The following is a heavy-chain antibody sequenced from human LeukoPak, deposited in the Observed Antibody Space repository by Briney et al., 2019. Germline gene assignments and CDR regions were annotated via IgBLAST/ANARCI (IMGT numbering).Heavy chain of an antibody. CDR1: GFTFSDYY. V-gene: IGHV3-11*04. CDR3: VKEESIYYFDY. D-gene: IGHD3-3*02. Sequence: PGGSLRLSCAASGFTFSDYYMSWIRQAPGKGLEWVSYISSSGSTIYYADSVKGRFTISRDNAKNSLYLQMNSLRAEDTAVYYCVKEESIYYFDYWGQGILVTVSS. J-gene: IGHJ4*02. CDR2: ISSSGSTI.